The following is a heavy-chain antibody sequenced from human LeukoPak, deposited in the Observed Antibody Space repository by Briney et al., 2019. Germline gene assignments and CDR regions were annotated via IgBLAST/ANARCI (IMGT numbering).Heavy chain of an antibody. V-gene: IGHV1-24*01. CDR2: FDPEDGET. CDR3: ATDGSGIAARQSRDDAFDI. D-gene: IGHD6-6*01. J-gene: IGHJ3*02. CDR1: GYTLTELS. Sequence: ASVTVSCTVSGYTLTELSMHWVRQAPGKGLEWMGGFDPEDGETIYAQKFQGRVTMTEDTSTDTAYMELSSLRSEDTAVYYCATDGSGIAARQSRDDAFDIWGQGTMVTVSS.